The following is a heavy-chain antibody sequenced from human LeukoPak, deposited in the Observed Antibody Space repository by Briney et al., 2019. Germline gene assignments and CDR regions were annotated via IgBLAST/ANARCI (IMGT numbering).Heavy chain of an antibody. CDR1: GYSFTSYW. CDR3: ARHVGPTGYYYYYMDV. V-gene: IGHV5-51*01. CDR2: IYPGDSDT. Sequence: GESLKISCKGSGYSFTSYWIGWVRQMPGKGLEWMGIIYPGDSDTRYSPSFQGQVTISADKSISTAYLQWSSLEASDTAMYYCARHVGPTGYYYYYMDVWAKGTTVTVSS. D-gene: IGHD4-17*01. J-gene: IGHJ6*03.